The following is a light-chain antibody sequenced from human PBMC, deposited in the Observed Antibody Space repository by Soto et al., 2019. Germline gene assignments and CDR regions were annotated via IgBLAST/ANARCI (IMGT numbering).Light chain of an antibody. CDR1: SSNIGSNY. J-gene: IGLJ2*01. CDR2: RNN. Sequence: QLVLTQPPSASGTPGQRVTISCSGSSSNIGSNYVYWYQQLPGTAPKLLIYRNNQRPSGVPDRFSGSKSGTSASLAISGLRSEDEADYYCEAWNDSLSAVVFGGGTKLTVL. CDR3: EAWNDSLSAVV. V-gene: IGLV1-47*01.